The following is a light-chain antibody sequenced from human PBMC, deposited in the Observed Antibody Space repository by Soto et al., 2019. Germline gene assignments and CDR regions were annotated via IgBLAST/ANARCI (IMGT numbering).Light chain of an antibody. V-gene: IGLV2-14*01. CDR1: SSDVGGYNY. Sequence: QSVLTQPASVSGSPGQSITISCTGTSSDVGGYNYDSWYQQHPGKAPKLMIYEVNNRPSGVSNRFSGSKSGNTASLTISGLQAEDEADYYCSSYTSSSTPCVFGTGTKLTVL. J-gene: IGLJ1*01. CDR2: EVN. CDR3: SSYTSSSTPCV.